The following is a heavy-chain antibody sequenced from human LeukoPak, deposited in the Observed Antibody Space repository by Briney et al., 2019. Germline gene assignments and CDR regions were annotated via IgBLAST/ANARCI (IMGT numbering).Heavy chain of an antibody. D-gene: IGHD3-10*01. V-gene: IGHV3-30*18. J-gene: IGHJ3*02. CDR2: ISYDGSNK. CDR3: AKVRYYYGSGSGYDGFDI. CDR1: GFTFSSYG. Sequence: GGSLRLSCAASGFTFSSYGMHWVRQAPGKGLEWVAVISYDGSNKYYGDSVKGRFTISRDNPKNTLYLQMNSLRAEDTAVYYCAKVRYYYGSGSGYDGFDIWGQGTMVTVSS.